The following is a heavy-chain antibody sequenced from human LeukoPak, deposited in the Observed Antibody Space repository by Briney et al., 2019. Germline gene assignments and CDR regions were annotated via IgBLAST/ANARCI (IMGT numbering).Heavy chain of an antibody. CDR3: ARGVAAAPGNWFDP. Sequence: SQTLSPTCAVYGASFSGYYWSSIRQPPGNGLEWIGEINHSGSTNYNPSLKSRVTISVDTSKNQFSLKLSSVTAADTAVYYCARGVAAAPGNWFDPWGQGTLVTVSS. J-gene: IGHJ5*02. D-gene: IGHD6-13*01. V-gene: IGHV4-34*01. CDR2: INHSGST. CDR1: GASFSGYY.